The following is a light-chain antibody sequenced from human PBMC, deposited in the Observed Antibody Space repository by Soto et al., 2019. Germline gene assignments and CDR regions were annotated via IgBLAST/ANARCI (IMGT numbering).Light chain of an antibody. J-gene: IGKJ5*01. CDR1: QSVLYTSNNKNY. Sequence: DIVMTQSPDSLAVSLGERATINCKSSQSVLYTSNNKNYLAWYQQKPGQPPKLLISWASTRESGVPDRFSGSGSGTDFTLTISSLQAEDVAVYYCQQYYSNPITFSQGTRLEIK. CDR2: WAS. CDR3: QQYYSNPIT. V-gene: IGKV4-1*01.